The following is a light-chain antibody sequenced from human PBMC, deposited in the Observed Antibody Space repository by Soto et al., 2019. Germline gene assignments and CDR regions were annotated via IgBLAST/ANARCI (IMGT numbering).Light chain of an antibody. CDR3: QQYNNWPPGT. V-gene: IGKV3-15*01. CDR1: QSVSNK. CDR2: DAS. Sequence: EIVMTQSPVTLSVSPGERATLCCRTSQSVSNKLAWYQQKPGQAPRLLIYDASTRATGIPARFSGSGSGTEFTLAISSLQSEDFAVYYCQQYNNWPPGTFGQGTKVDIK. J-gene: IGKJ1*01.